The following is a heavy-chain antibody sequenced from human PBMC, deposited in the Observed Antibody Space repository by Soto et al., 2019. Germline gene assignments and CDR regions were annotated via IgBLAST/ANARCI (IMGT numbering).Heavy chain of an antibody. J-gene: IGHJ3*02. V-gene: IGHV4-4*07. D-gene: IGHD3-10*01. Sequence: QLHLQESGPGLVKPSETLSLRCTVSDGSISGYYWSWVRQPGGQGLEWIGRIYSTGNANYNPSLKNRVTMSVDTSQNRFSLELTSVTAADTAMYYCVRGDVFDIWGRGIEVTVSS. CDR3: VRGDVFDI. CDR1: DGSISGYY. CDR2: IYSTGNA.